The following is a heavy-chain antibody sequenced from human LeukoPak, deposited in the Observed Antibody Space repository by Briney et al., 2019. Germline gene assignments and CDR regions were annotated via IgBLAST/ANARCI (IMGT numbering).Heavy chain of an antibody. V-gene: IGHV3-23*01. Sequence: GGSLRLSCAASGFTFSSYAMSWVRQAPVKGLEWVSAISGSGGSTYYTDSVKGRFTISRDNSKNTLYLQMNSLRAEDTAVFYCAKDGYGSVDYWGQGTLVTVSS. CDR3: AKDGYGSVDY. J-gene: IGHJ4*02. D-gene: IGHD3-10*01. CDR2: ISGSGGST. CDR1: GFTFSSYA.